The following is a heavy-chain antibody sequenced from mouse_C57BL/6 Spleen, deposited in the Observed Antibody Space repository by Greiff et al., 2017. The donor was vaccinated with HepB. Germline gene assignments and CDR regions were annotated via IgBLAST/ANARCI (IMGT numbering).Heavy chain of an antibody. CDR3: ARDGPLRSFDY. D-gene: IGHD1-1*01. J-gene: IGHJ2*01. Sequence: EVKLVESGGGLVKPGGSLKLSCAASGFTFSSYAMSWVRQTPEKRLEWVATISDGGSYTYYPDNVKGLFTISRDNAKNNLYLQMSHLKSEDTAMYYCARDGPLRSFDYWGQGTTLTVSS. V-gene: IGHV5-4*01. CDR1: GFTFSSYA. CDR2: ISDGGSYT.